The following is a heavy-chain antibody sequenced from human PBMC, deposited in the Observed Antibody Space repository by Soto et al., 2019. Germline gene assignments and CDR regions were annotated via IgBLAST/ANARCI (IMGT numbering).Heavy chain of an antibody. CDR3: ASQKTVIRGPLRSNWFDP. CDR2: IYPGDSDT. CDR1: GYTFTDYW. J-gene: IGHJ5*02. V-gene: IGHV5-51*01. D-gene: IGHD1-1*01. Sequence: PGESLKISCKGYGYTFTDYWIGWVRQMPGKGLELIGLIYPGDSDTRYSPSFQGRVTISADKSISTAFLQWSSLRASDTAMYYCASQKTVIRGPLRSNWFDPWGQGTLVTVSS.